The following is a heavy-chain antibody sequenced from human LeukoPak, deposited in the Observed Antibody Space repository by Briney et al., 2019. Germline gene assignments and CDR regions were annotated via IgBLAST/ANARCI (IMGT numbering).Heavy chain of an antibody. CDR2: ISWNSGSI. CDR3: AKDGHGYSYGLYYFDY. CDR1: GFTFDDYA. D-gene: IGHD5-18*01. V-gene: IGHV3-9*01. J-gene: IGHJ4*02. Sequence: PGGSLRLSCAASGFTFDDYAMRWVRQAPGKGLEWVSGISWNSGSIGYADSVKGRFTISRDNAKNSLYLQMNSLRAEDTALYYCAKDGHGYSYGLYYFDYWGQGTLVTVSS.